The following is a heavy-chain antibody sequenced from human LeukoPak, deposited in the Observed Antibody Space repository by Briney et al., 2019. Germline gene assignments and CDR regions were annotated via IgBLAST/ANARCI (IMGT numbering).Heavy chain of an antibody. CDR1: GFTFSSYA. J-gene: IGHJ4*02. CDR2: ISYDGSNK. D-gene: IGHD2/OR15-2a*01. CDR3: ARDKDALALSTGFDY. Sequence: PGGSLRLSCAASGFTFSSYAMHWVRQAPGKGLEWVAVISYDGSNKYYADSVKGRFTISRDNSKNTLYLQMNSLRAEDTAVYYCARDKDALALSTGFDYWGQGTLVTASS. V-gene: IGHV3-30*01.